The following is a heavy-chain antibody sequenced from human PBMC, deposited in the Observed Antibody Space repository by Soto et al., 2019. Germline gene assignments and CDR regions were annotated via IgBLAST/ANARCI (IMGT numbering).Heavy chain of an antibody. CDR1: GYSFTDYW. D-gene: IGHD3-9*01. CDR3: ARQADYNILTGYFYYFDY. V-gene: IGHV5-51*01. J-gene: IGHJ4*02. CDR2: IYPGDSDA. Sequence: GESLKISCKSSGYSFTDYWIGWVRQMPGKGLEWMGIIYPGDSDARYSPSFQGQVTISVDTSINTAFLRWNSLTASDTAMYYCARQADYNILTGYFYYFDYWGQGSLVTVSS.